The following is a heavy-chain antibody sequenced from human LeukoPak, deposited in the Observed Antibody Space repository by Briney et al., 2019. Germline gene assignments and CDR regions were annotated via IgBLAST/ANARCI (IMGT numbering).Heavy chain of an antibody. CDR2: INNSGST. Sequence: SETLSLTCAVYGGSFSGYYWSWIRQPPGKGLEWIGEINNSGSTNYTPSIKSRVTISVDTSKNQFSLKLSSVTAADTPVYYCARKGRFFVRYYYYYMDVWGKGTTVTVSS. CDR3: ARKGRFFVRYYYYYMDV. D-gene: IGHD3-3*01. CDR1: GGSFSGYY. V-gene: IGHV4-34*01. J-gene: IGHJ6*03.